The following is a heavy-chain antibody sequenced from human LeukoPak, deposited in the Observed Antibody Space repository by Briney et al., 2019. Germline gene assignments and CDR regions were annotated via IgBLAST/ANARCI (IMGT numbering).Heavy chain of an antibody. J-gene: IGHJ4*02. CDR1: GYSISSGYY. V-gene: IGHV4-38-2*01. CDR3: ARGYFDSRGYSNPFDY. D-gene: IGHD3-22*01. CDR2: VSHSGSS. Sequence: SETLSLTCGVSGYSISSGYYWAWIRPPPGKGLEWIGIVSHSGSSYYNPSLKSRVTISVDRSKNQFSLKLTSVTAADTAVYYCARGYFDSRGYSNPFDYWGQGALVTVSS.